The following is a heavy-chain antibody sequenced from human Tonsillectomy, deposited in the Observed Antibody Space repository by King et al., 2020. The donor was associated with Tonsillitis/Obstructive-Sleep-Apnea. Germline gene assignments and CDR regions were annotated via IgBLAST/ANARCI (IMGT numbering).Heavy chain of an antibody. D-gene: IGHD3-16*02. CDR3: TPYDYVWGSYLGY. Sequence: VQLVESGGGLVQPGGSLRLSCAASGFTFSSYEMNWVRQAPGKGLEWVSYISSSGSTIYYADSVKGRFTISRDNAKNSLYLQMNSLRGEDTAIYYCTPYDYVWGSYLGYWGQGPLVTVSS. CDR2: ISSSGSTI. CDR1: GFTFSSYE. V-gene: IGHV3-48*03. J-gene: IGHJ4*02.